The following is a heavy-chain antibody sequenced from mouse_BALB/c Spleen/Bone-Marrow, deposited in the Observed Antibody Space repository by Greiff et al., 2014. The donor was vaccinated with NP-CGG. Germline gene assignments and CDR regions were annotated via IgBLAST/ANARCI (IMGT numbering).Heavy chain of an antibody. D-gene: IGHD2-2*01. CDR3: ARCGYDDSDY. J-gene: IGHJ2*01. CDR2: ISSVSTTI. CDR1: GFTFSSFG. V-gene: IGHV5-17*02. Sequence: EVQLVESGGGLVQPGGSRKLSCAASGFTFSSFGMHWVRQAPEKGLEWVAYISSVSTTISYADTVKGRFTISRDDPKNTLFLQMTSLRSEDTAMYYCARCGYDDSDYWGQGTTLTVSS.